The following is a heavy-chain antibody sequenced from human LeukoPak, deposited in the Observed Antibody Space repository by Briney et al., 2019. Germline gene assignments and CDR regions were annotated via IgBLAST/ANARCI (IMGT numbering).Heavy chain of an antibody. CDR2: IKQDGSEK. Sequence: GGSLRLSCAASGFTFSSYWMSWVRQAPGKGLEWVANIKQDGSEKYHVDSVKGRFTISRDNARNSLYLQMNSLRAEDTAVYYCARDQPYDYVWGSYRYDAFDIWGQGTMVTVSP. CDR1: GFTFSSYW. D-gene: IGHD3-16*02. V-gene: IGHV3-7*03. J-gene: IGHJ3*02. CDR3: ARDQPYDYVWGSYRYDAFDI.